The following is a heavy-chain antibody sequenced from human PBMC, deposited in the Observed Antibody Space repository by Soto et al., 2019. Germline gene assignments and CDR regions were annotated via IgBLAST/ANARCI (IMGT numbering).Heavy chain of an antibody. CDR2: TRGNGEYT. CDR1: GFIFSKYA. CDR3: TKESKRVEVSASRVYGMDV. D-gene: IGHD2-2*01. J-gene: IGHJ6*02. V-gene: IGHV3-23*01. Sequence: GGSLRLSCAGSGFIFSKYAMTWVRQAPGKGLEWVSTTRGNGEYTYYADSVKGRFTVSRDNSKNALFLEISSLRAEDTAIYYCTKESKRVEVSASRVYGMDVGGQGTTVTVSS.